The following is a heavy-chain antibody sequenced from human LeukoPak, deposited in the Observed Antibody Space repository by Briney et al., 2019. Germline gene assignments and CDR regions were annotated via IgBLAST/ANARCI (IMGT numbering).Heavy chain of an antibody. V-gene: IGHV1-2*02. Sequence: ASVTVSCKASGYTFTGYYMHWVRQAPGQGLEWMGWINPNSGGTNYAQKFQGRVTMTRDTSISTAYMELSRLRSDDTAVYYCAREDYGVSRGDYWGQGTLVTVSS. CDR3: AREDYGVSRGDY. CDR2: INPNSGGT. CDR1: GYTFTGYY. D-gene: IGHD4-17*01. J-gene: IGHJ4*02.